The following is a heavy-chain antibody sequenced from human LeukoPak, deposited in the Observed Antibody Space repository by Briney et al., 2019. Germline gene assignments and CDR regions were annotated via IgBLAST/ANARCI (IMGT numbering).Heavy chain of an antibody. J-gene: IGHJ4*02. CDR3: AREASGGYSNGWIN. V-gene: IGHV4-61*02. CDR1: GGSISNGSYY. CDR2: IYTSGST. Sequence: PSETLSLTCTVSGGSISNGSYYWSWIRQPAWKGLEWIGRIYTSGSTNYNPSLKSRVTISVDTSKNQFSLKLSSVTAADTAVYYCAREASGGYSNGWINWGQGTLVTVSS. D-gene: IGHD5-18*01.